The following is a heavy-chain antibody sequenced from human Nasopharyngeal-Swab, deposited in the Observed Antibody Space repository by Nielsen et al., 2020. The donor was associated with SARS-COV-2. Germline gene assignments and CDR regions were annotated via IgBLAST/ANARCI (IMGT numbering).Heavy chain of an antibody. CDR1: GYTFTSYA. V-gene: IGHV1-3*01. D-gene: IGHD6-19*01. CDR3: ARGDGDSSGWYTNGDYFDY. J-gene: IGHJ4*02. CDR2: INAGNGNT. Sequence: ASVKVSCKASGYTFTSYAMHWVRQAPGQRLEWMGWINAGNGNTKYSQKFQGRVTITRDTSASTAYMELRSLRSEDTAVYYCARGDGDSSGWYTNGDYFDYWGQGTLVTVSS.